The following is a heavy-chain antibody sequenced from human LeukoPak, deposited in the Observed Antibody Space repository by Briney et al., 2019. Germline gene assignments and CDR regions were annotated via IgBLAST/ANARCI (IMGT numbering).Heavy chain of an antibody. Sequence: PGGSLRLSCAASGFIFRNYAMSWVRQAPGKGLEWVSAITGSGDTTYYADSVKGPFTVSRDNSKNTLYVEMNTLRAEDTAVYYCAKWGDYDILTGYYVSDFWGQGTLVTVSS. D-gene: IGHD3-9*01. CDR3: AKWGDYDILTGYYVSDF. CDR2: ITGSGDTT. J-gene: IGHJ4*02. CDR1: GFIFRNYA. V-gene: IGHV3-23*01.